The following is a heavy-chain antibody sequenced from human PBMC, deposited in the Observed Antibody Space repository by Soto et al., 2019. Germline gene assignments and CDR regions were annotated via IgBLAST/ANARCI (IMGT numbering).Heavy chain of an antibody. D-gene: IGHD2-2*03. CDR3: SRRSTASMDGMDV. J-gene: IGHJ6*02. CDR2: IYPGDSDT. Sequence: GESLKISCKGSGYTFTAYWIGWVRQMPGKGLEWMGIIYPGDSDTRYSPSFQGQVTISADKSISSAYLQWSSLKASDTAIYYCSRRSTASMDGMDVCGQGTTVTVSS. V-gene: IGHV5-51*01. CDR1: GYTFTAYW.